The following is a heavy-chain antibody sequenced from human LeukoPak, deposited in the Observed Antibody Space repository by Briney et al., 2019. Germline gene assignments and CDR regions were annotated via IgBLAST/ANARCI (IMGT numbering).Heavy chain of an antibody. CDR2: IISSSSYI. Sequence: GGSLRLSCAASGFTFSSYSMNWVRQAPGKGLEWVSSIISSSSYIFYADSVKGRFTISRDNAKNSLYLQMHSLRAEDTAVYYCARESLPLLGCSSTSCFPDYWGQGTLVTVSS. D-gene: IGHD2-2*01. V-gene: IGHV3-21*01. CDR3: ARESLPLLGCSSTSCFPDY. J-gene: IGHJ4*02. CDR1: GFTFSSYS.